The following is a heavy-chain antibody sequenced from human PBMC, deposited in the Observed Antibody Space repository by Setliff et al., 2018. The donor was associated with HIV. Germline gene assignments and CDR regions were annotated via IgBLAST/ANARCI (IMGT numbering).Heavy chain of an antibody. V-gene: IGHV1-46*01. J-gene: IGHJ3*02. D-gene: IGHD4-4*01. CDR1: GHSFTTYF. Sequence: ASVKVSCKASGHSFTTYFLHWVRQAPGQGLEWMGMINPSGGEPSYAQRFQGRVTMTRDTSTSTVFMDLSSLRSDDTAVYYCARDVDYTDAFDIWGQGTMVTVSS. CDR2: INPSGGEP. CDR3: ARDVDYTDAFDI.